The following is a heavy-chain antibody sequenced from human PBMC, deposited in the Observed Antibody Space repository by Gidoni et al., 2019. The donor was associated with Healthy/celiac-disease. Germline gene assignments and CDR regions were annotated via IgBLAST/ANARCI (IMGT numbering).Heavy chain of an antibody. Sequence: EVQLVASGGGLVQPGGSLRLSCAASGFTFSSYSMNWVRQDPGKGLEWVSYISSSISTIYYADSVKGRFTISRDNAKNSLYLQMNSLRAEDTAVYYCARDLANDYWGQGTLVTVSS. J-gene: IGHJ4*02. CDR1: GFTFSSYS. CDR2: ISSSISTI. V-gene: IGHV3-48*01. CDR3: ARDLANDY.